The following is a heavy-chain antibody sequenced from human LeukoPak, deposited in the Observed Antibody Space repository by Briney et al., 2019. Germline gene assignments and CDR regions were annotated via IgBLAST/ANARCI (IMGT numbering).Heavy chain of an antibody. Sequence: GGSLRHSCAASGFTFSSYAMHWVRQAPGKGLEWVTFIRYDGSNKYYADSVKGRFTISRDNSKNTLYLQMNSLRAEDTAVYYCAREVSGTYDYWGQGSLVTVSS. CDR2: IRYDGSNK. CDR1: GFTFSSYA. V-gene: IGHV3-30*02. CDR3: AREVSGTYDY. D-gene: IGHD3-10*01. J-gene: IGHJ4*02.